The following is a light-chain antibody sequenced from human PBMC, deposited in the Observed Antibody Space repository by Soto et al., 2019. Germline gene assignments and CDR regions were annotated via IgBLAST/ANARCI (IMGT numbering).Light chain of an antibody. V-gene: IGKV1-5*03. CDR1: QSISSW. Sequence: DIQMTQSPSTLSASVGSRLTISCRASQSISSWLAWYQQKPGKAPKLLIYKASTLKSGVPSRFSGSGYGTEFTLTISSLQTDDFATYYCQHYNSYSEAFGQGTKVDIK. CDR2: KAS. CDR3: QHYNSYSEA. J-gene: IGKJ1*01.